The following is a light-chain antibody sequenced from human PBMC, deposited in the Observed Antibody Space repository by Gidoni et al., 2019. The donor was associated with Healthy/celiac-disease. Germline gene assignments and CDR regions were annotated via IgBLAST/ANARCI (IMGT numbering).Light chain of an antibody. V-gene: IGKV1-39*01. CDR2: AAS. Sequence: DIQMTQSPSSLSASASASQSISSYLNWYQQKPGKAPKLLIYAASSLQSGVPSRFSGSGSGTDFTLTISSLQPEDFATYYCQQSYSTPRTFGQGTKVEIK. J-gene: IGKJ1*01. CDR1: QSISSY. CDR3: QQSYSTPRT.